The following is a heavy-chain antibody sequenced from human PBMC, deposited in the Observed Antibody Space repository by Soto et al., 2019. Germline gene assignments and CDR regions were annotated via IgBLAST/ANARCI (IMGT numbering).Heavy chain of an antibody. V-gene: IGHV1-69*13. J-gene: IGHJ1*01. Sequence: GASVKTSCKAPGGPFSSFGISWVRQAPGQGLEWMGGIIPVFGRPNYAQRFRGRLTISADASTNTSYMEPLDLPSEDPAVSYCVREASGYDVWGQGT. CDR2: IIPVFGRP. CDR3: VREASGYDV. CDR1: GGPFSSFG. D-gene: IGHD5-12*01.